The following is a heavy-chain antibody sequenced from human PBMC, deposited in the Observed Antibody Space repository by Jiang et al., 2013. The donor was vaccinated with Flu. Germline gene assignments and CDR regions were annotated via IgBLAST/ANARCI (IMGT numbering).Heavy chain of an antibody. Sequence: PGLVKPSETLSLICIVSGGSISGYYWTWIRQSPGKGLEWIGYSYYGGTTNYNPSLKSRISISLDMSKNQFSLRLSSVTAADTAVYYCAGHERWLQPIDYWGQGTLVTVSS. CDR2: SYYGGTT. V-gene: IGHV4-59*08. D-gene: IGHD5-24*01. CDR1: GGSISGYY. CDR3: AGHERWLQPIDY. J-gene: IGHJ4*02.